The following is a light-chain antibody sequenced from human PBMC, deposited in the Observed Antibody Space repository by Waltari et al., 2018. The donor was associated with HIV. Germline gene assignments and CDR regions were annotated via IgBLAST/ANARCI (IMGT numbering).Light chain of an antibody. J-gene: IGLJ2*01. CDR1: SSDVGGYNY. CDR3: CSYAGSSTLV. Sequence: QSALTQPASVSGSPGQSLTISCTGTSSDVGGYNYVSWYQQHPGKAPKLMIYDVSKRPSGVSNRFSGSKSGNTASLTISGLQAEDEADYYCCSYAGSSTLVFGGGTKLTVL. CDR2: DVS. V-gene: IGLV2-23*02.